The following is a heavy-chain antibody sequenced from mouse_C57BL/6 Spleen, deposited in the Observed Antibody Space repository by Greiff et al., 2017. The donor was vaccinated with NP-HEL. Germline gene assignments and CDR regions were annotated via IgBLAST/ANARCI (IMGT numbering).Heavy chain of an antibody. CDR3: ARIYDSNYLGAMDY. Sequence: VQLQQPGAELVRPGTSVKLSCKASGYTFTSYWMHWVKQRPGQGLEWIGVIDPSDSYTNYNQKFKGKATLTVDTSSSTAYMQLSSLTSEDSAVYYCARIYDSNYLGAMDYWGQGTSVTVSS. CDR1: GYTFTSYW. D-gene: IGHD2-5*01. V-gene: IGHV1-59*01. J-gene: IGHJ4*01. CDR2: IDPSDSYT.